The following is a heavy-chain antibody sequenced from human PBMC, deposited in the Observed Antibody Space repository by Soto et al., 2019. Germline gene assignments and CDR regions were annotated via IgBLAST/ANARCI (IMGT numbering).Heavy chain of an antibody. CDR3: ARDYVPAATAYWFDP. CDR2: INPNSGGT. Sequence: GASVKVSCKASGYTFTGSYMHWVRQAPGQGLEWMGWINPNSGGTHYAQKFQGWVTMTRDTSINTAYMELSRLRSDDTAVYYCARDYVPAATAYWFDPWGQGTLVTVSS. J-gene: IGHJ5*02. D-gene: IGHD2-2*01. CDR1: GYTFTGSY. V-gene: IGHV1-2*04.